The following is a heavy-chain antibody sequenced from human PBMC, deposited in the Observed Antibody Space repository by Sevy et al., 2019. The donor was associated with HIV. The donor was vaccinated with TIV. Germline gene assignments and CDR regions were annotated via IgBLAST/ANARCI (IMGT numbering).Heavy chain of an antibody. J-gene: IGHJ4*02. CDR3: VRAGSGSYLGDFDY. CDR2: IANSGSPI. Sequence: GGSLRLSCAASGFTFSSYEMNWVRQAPGKGLEWLSYIANSGSPIYYADSVKGRFTISRDNAENSRFLQMNYLRPEDTAVYYCVRAGSGSYLGDFDYWGQGTLVTVSS. D-gene: IGHD1-26*01. CDR1: GFTFSSYE. V-gene: IGHV3-48*03.